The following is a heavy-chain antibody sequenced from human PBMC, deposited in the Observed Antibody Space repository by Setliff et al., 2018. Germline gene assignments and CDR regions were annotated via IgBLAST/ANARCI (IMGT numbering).Heavy chain of an antibody. CDR3: AKGVGRFTSPFSTMKDY. J-gene: IGHJ4*02. CDR2: ISGSGGST. V-gene: IGHV3-23*01. D-gene: IGHD3-22*01. Sequence: GGSLRLSCAASGFTFSSYAMSWVRQAPGKGLEWVSAISGSGGSTYSADSVMGRFTISRDNSKNTLYLQMNSLRAEDTAVYYCAKGVGRFTSPFSTMKDYWGQGTLVTVSS. CDR1: GFTFSSYA.